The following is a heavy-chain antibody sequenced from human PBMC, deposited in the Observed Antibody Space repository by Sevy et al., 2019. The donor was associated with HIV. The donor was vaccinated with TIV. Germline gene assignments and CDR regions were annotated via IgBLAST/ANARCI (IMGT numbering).Heavy chain of an antibody. D-gene: IGHD3-9*01. Sequence: GGSLGLSCTASGFTFTDYVMNWVRQAPGRGLEWVSSIGGSGGSTHYADSVKGRFTISRDNSKNTLYLQMNSLRAEDTAVYYCATDRISDWFFDSWGQGTLVTVSS. CDR1: GFTFTDYV. V-gene: IGHV3-23*01. J-gene: IGHJ4*02. CDR3: ATDRISDWFFDS. CDR2: IGGSGGST.